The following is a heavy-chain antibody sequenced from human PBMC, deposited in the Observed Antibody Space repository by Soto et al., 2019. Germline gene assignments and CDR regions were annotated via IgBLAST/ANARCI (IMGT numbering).Heavy chain of an antibody. CDR3: ARGRGYSGDDHYYYFDMDV. CDR2: SIPIFGTA. D-gene: IGHD5-12*01. J-gene: IGHJ6*02. V-gene: IGHV1-69*13. CDR1: GGPFNNYP. Sequence: SVKVSCKASGGPFNNYPITWVRQAPGEGLEWMGGSIPIFGTANYAQKFQGRVTISVDESTSTAYMELSSLRSEDTAVYYCARGRGYSGDDHYYYFDMDVWGQGTTVTVSS.